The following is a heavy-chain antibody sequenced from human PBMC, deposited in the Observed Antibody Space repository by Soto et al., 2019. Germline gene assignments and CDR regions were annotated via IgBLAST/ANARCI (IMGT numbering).Heavy chain of an antibody. Sequence: SDNLSLTCNVSAASLAGYYWSWIRQPPGKGLEWIGRIYATGTTDYNPSLTSRLTMSVDMSKKQCSLTLRSVAAADTAMYYCVIDGTKNLRDWFDPWGQGIVVTV. CDR2: IYATGTT. V-gene: IGHV4-4*07. J-gene: IGHJ5*02. CDR1: AASLAGYY. CDR3: VIDGTKNLRDWFDP. D-gene: IGHD1-1*01.